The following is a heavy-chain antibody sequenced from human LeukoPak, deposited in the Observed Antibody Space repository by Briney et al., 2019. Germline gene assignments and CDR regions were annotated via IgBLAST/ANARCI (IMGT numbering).Heavy chain of an antibody. Sequence: PSETLSLTCTVSGGSISSSSYYWGWIRQPPGKGLEWIGSIYYSGSTYYNPSLKSRVTISVDTSKNQFSLKLSSVTAADTAVYYCASIFLYYYYYMDVWGKGTTVTVSS. CDR3: ASIFLYYYYYMDV. J-gene: IGHJ6*03. CDR2: IYYSGST. V-gene: IGHV4-39*07. D-gene: IGHD2-21*01. CDR1: GGSISSSSYY.